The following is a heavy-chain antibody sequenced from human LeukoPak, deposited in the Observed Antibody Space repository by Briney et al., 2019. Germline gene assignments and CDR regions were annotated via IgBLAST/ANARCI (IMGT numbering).Heavy chain of an antibody. CDR3: ASISIAAAGTTYYYYYYYMDA. J-gene: IGHJ6*03. CDR1: GGSISNSNYY. Sequence: SETLSLTCTVSGGSISNSNYYWGWIRQPPGKGLEWIGSIYYSGSTYYNSPLMSRVTISVDTSKNQFSLKLSSVTAADTAVYYCASISIAAAGTTYYYYYYYMDAWGKGTTVTVSS. D-gene: IGHD6-13*01. V-gene: IGHV4-39*01. CDR2: IYYSGST.